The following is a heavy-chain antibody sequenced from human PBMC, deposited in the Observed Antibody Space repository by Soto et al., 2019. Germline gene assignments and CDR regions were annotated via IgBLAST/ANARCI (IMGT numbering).Heavy chain of an antibody. CDR3: ARVGGSYGDYPNFAY. Sequence: QVQLQESGPGLVKPSETLSLTCTVSGGSIGTYYWTWIRQPPGKGLEWIGNVYYSGSTNYNPSLKSRITISLDTSQDRFFLRRRSMTAADTAVYYCARVGGSYGDYPNFAYWGQGTLVTVSS. J-gene: IGHJ4*02. V-gene: IGHV4-59*01. D-gene: IGHD4-17*01. CDR1: GGSIGTYY. CDR2: VYYSGST.